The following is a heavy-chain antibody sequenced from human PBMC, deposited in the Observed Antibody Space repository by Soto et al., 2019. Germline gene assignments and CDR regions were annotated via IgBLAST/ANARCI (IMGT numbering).Heavy chain of an antibody. CDR3: AKVREGSSGGDPIFYYYYGMDV. J-gene: IGHJ6*02. CDR2: INPSGGST. Sequence: ASVKVSCKASGYTFTSYYMHWVRQAPGQGLEWMGIINPSGGSTSYAQKFQGRVTMTRDTSTSTVYMELSSLRAEDTAVYYCAKVREGSSGGDPIFYYYYGMDVWGQGTTVTVSS. D-gene: IGHD3-22*01. CDR1: GYTFTSYY. V-gene: IGHV1-46*01.